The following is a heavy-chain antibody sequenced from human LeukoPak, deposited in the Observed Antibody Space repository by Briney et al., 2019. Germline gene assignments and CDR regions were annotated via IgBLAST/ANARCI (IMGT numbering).Heavy chain of an antibody. J-gene: IGHJ4*02. CDR2: RIHNDYRT. CDR1: GFTFSSYA. CDR3: ANHFG. V-gene: IGHV3-23*05. Sequence: GGSLRLSCAASGFTFSSYAMSWVRQAPGKGLEWVARIHNDYRTFYADSVKGRFTILRDDSANTVYLQMNSLRAEDAAIFYCANHFGGGQGALVTVSS. D-gene: IGHD3-10*01.